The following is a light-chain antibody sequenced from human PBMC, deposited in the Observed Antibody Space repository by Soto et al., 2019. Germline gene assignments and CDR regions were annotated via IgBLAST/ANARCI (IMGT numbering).Light chain of an antibody. J-gene: IGKJ1*01. CDR3: QKYGSSPRT. Sequence: IVLTQSPGTLSLSPGERATLSCRASQSVSSSFLAWYQQKRGQAPRLLMYGASSRATGIPDRFSGGGSGTDFTLTISRLEPEDFAVYYCQKYGSSPRTFGQGTKVEIK. CDR1: QSVSSSF. CDR2: GAS. V-gene: IGKV3-20*01.